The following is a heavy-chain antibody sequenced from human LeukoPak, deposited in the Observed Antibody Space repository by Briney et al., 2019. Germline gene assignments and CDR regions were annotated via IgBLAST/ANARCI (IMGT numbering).Heavy chain of an antibody. CDR3: ARGWSVGMDV. CDR2: IYSGGNT. V-gene: IGHV3-53*01. CDR1: GFIVSSNY. Sequence: GGSVRLSCAASGFIVSSNYMSWVRQAPGKGLEWVSVIYSGGNTYYADSVKGRFTISRDSSKNTVYLQMNSLRAEDTAVYYCARGWSVGMDVWGQGTTVTVSS. J-gene: IGHJ6*02.